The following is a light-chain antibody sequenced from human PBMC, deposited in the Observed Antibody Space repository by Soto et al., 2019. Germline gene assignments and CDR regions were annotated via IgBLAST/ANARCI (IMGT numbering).Light chain of an antibody. V-gene: IGKV1-5*03. CDR2: KAS. Sequence: DIQMTQSPSTLSASVGDRVTNTCRASQSISGLLAWYQQKPGKAPKLLIYKASGLESGVPSRFSGSGSGTEFTLTINGLQPDDFATYYCQQYNTFWTFGQGTKVEVK. CDR3: QQYNTFWT. J-gene: IGKJ1*01. CDR1: QSISGL.